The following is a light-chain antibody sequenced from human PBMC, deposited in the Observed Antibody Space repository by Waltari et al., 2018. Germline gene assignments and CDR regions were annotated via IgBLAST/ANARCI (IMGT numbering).Light chain of an antibody. CDR2: NVK. CDR1: SRDVGGYDY. J-gene: IGLJ3*02. V-gene: IGLV2-14*03. Sequence: QSALTQPASVSGSPGQSITIPCTGTSRDVGGYDYVSWYQQHSGKAPKLIIFNVKNRPSGVSTRFSGAKSGTTASLTISGLQAEDEAHYYCNSYTSSASRVFGGGTKLTVL. CDR3: NSYTSSASRV.